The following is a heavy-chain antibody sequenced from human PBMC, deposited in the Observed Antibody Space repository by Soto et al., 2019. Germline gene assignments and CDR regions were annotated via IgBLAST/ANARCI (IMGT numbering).Heavy chain of an antibody. J-gene: IGHJ4*02. CDR1: GGSISSGGYS. CDR2: MYHSGST. CDR3: ARLLSGYSYGPFDY. D-gene: IGHD5-18*01. Sequence: SETLSLTCAVSGGSISSGGYSWSWIRQPPGKGLEWIGYMYHSGSTYYNPSLKSRVTISVDTSKNQFSLKLSSVTAADTAVYYCARLLSGYSYGPFDYWGQGTLVTVSS. V-gene: IGHV4-30-2*01.